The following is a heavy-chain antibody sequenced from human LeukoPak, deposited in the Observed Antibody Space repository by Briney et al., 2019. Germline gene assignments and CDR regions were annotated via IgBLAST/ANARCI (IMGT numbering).Heavy chain of an antibody. CDR1: GGTFSSYA. Sequence: ASVKVSCKASGGTFSSYAISWVRQAPGQGLEWMGGIIPIFGTANYAQKFQGRVTITADKSTSTAYMELSSLRSEDTAFYYCARVGDYSPRGWFDPWGQGTLVTVSS. V-gene: IGHV1-69*06. D-gene: IGHD4-11*01. CDR3: ARVGDYSPRGWFDP. J-gene: IGHJ5*02. CDR2: IIPIFGTA.